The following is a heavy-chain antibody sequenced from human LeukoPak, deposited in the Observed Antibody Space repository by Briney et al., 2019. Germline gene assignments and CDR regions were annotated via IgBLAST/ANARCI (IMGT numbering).Heavy chain of an antibody. Sequence: SETLSLTCTVSGGSISGHYWSWIRQPAGKGLEWIGRIYGSGTNYSPSLQSRVTMSADTSKNQFSLKLSSVTAADTAVYYCARDYDSSGYYPGRFDPWGRGTLVTVSS. D-gene: IGHD3-22*01. V-gene: IGHV4-4*07. J-gene: IGHJ5*02. CDR1: GGSISGHY. CDR3: ARDYDSSGYYPGRFDP. CDR2: IYGSGT.